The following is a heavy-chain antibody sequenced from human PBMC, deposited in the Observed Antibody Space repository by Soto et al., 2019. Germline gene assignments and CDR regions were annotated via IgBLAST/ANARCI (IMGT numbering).Heavy chain of an antibody. J-gene: IGHJ4*02. D-gene: IGHD7-27*01. V-gene: IGHV3-30*18. CDR2: ISYDGSNK. Sequence: QVQLVESGGGVVQPGRSLRLSCAASGFTFSSYGMHWVRQAPGKGLEWVAVISYDGSNKYYADSVKGRFTISRDNSKNTLYLQMHSLRAEDTAVYYCAKGLGYWGQGTLVTVSS. CDR3: AKGLGY. CDR1: GFTFSSYG.